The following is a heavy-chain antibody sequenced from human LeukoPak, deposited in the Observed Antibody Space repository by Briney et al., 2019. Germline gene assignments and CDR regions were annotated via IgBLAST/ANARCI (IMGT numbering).Heavy chain of an antibody. CDR2: ISGGGGTT. V-gene: IGHV3-23*01. J-gene: IGHJ5*02. CDR1: GFTFSSHA. D-gene: IGHD3-10*01. Sequence: GGSLRLSCSASGFTFSSHAVNWVRQPPGKGLEWVSSISGGGGTTYYADSVKGRFTISRDNSKSTLYLQMNSLRAEDTAVYYCAREVWFGELLSIDPWGQGTLVTVSS. CDR3: AREVWFGELLSIDP.